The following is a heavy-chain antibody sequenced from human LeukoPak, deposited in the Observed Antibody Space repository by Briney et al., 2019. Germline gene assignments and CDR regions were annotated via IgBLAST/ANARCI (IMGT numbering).Heavy chain of an antibody. CDR3: ARTPYYDFWSGYYTAMFDY. V-gene: IGHV3-21*01. CDR2: ISSSSSYI. D-gene: IGHD3-3*01. CDR1: GFTFSSYS. J-gene: IGHJ4*02. Sequence: GGSLRLSCAASGFTFSSYSMNWVRQAPGKGLEWVSSISSSSSYIYYADSVKGRFTISRDNAKNSLYLQMNSLRAEDTAVYYCARTPYYDFWSGYYTAMFDYWGQGALVTVSS.